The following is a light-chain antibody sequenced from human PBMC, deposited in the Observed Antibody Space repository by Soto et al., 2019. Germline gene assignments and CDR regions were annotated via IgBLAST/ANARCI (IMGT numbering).Light chain of an antibody. V-gene: IGKV4-1*01. Sequence: DIVMTQSPDSLAVSLGERATIKCKSSQSLLYNVNNKDYLGWYQQKAGQPPKLLLYWASYRESGVPDRFSGSGSGTDSALTISSLQAEDVAVYYCQQYYDTPWTFGQGTKVDIK. CDR2: WAS. J-gene: IGKJ1*01. CDR3: QQYYDTPWT. CDR1: QSLLYNVNNKDY.